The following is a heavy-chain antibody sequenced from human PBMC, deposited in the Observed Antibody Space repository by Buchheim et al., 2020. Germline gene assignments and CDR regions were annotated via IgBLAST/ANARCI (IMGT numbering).Heavy chain of an antibody. CDR1: GGSITSSHW. CDR3: ARDPSSSATFDS. D-gene: IGHD2-2*01. J-gene: IGHJ5*01. CDR2: IYHTGST. V-gene: IGHV4-4*02. Sequence: QVHLQESGPGLVKPSGTLSLTCAVSGGSITSSHWWTWVRQPPGKGLEWSGEIYHTGSTNYRPSLASRVTILVDRSKNKFSLTLRSVTAADTGFYYCARDPSSSATFDSWGQGTL.